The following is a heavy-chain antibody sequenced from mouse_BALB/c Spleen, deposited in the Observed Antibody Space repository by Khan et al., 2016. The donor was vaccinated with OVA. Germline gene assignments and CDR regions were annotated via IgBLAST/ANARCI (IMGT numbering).Heavy chain of an antibody. D-gene: IGHD2-3*01. J-gene: IGHJ4*01. CDR3: ARDGYRYYYAMEY. CDR1: GYSITSDYA. CDR2: ISYSGST. Sequence: EVQLVESGPGLVKPSQSLSLTCTVTGYSITSDYAWNWIRQFPGHKLEWMGYISYSGSTNYNPSLKSRISITRDTSKNQFFLQLNSVTTEDTATYYWARDGYRYYYAMEYWGQGTSVTVSS. V-gene: IGHV3-2*02.